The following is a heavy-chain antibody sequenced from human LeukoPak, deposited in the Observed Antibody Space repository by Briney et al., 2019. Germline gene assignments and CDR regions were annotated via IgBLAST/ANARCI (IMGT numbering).Heavy chain of an antibody. CDR1: GFTFSSYS. CDR3: ARKRDILTGYNDY. J-gene: IGHJ4*02. CDR2: ISSSSSYI. D-gene: IGHD3-9*01. Sequence: GGYLSLSCAASGFTFSSYSMNWVRQAPGKGLEWVSSISSSSSYIYYADSVKGRFTISRDNAKNSLYLQMNSLRAEDTAVYYCARKRDILTGYNDYWGQGTLVTVSS. V-gene: IGHV3-21*01.